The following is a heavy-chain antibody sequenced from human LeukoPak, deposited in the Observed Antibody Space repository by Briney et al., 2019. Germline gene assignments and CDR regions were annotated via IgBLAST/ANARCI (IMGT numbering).Heavy chain of an antibody. CDR3: ARDSAAGLFDY. CDR1: GGSFSGYY. Sequence: SETLSLTCAVYGGSFSGYYWSWIRQPPGKGLEWIGEINHSGSTNYNPSLKSRVTISVDTSKNQFSLKLSSVTAADTAVYYCARDSAAGLFDYWGQGTLVTVSS. CDR2: INHSGST. J-gene: IGHJ4*02. D-gene: IGHD6-13*01. V-gene: IGHV4-34*01.